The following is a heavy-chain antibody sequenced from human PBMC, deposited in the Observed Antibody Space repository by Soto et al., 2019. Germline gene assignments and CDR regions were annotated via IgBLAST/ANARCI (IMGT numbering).Heavy chain of an antibody. CDR3: ARLGYDRSGYSLAIGMDV. J-gene: IGHJ6*02. Sequence: SVKVSCKASGGTFSSYAISWVRQAPGQGLEWMGGIIPIFGTANYAQKFQGRVTITADESTSTAYMELSSLRSEDTAVYYCARLGYDRSGYSLAIGMDVWGQGTTVTAP. V-gene: IGHV1-69*13. D-gene: IGHD3-22*01. CDR1: GGTFSSYA. CDR2: IIPIFGTA.